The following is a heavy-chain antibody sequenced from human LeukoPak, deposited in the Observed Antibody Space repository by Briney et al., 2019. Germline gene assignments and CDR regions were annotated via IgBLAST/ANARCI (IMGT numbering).Heavy chain of an antibody. CDR3: ARDGYDSSGYYYDENWFDP. CDR1: GFTFSDYY. J-gene: IGHJ5*02. V-gene: IGHV3-11*01. Sequence: GGSLRLSCAASGFTFSDYYMSWIRQAPGKGLEWVSYISSSGSTIYYADSVKGRFTISRDNAKNSLYLQMSSLRAEDTAVYYCARDGYDSSGYYYDENWFDPWGQGTLVTVSS. D-gene: IGHD3-22*01. CDR2: ISSSGSTI.